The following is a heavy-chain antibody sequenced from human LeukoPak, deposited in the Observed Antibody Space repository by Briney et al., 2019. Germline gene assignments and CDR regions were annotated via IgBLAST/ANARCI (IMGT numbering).Heavy chain of an antibody. CDR1: GGSISSGGYY. Sequence: SQTLSLTCTVSGGSISSGGYYWSWIRQHPGKGLEWIGYIYNSGRTYHNPSLKSRVTISVDTSKDQFSLKLSSVTAADTAVYYCARNYDSSGYAPFDYWGQGTLVTVSS. CDR3: ARNYDSSGYAPFDY. V-gene: IGHV4-31*03. J-gene: IGHJ4*02. CDR2: IYNSGRT. D-gene: IGHD3-22*01.